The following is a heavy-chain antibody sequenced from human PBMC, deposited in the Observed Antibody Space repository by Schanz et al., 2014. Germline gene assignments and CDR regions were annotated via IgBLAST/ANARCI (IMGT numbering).Heavy chain of an antibody. J-gene: IGHJ4*02. CDR2: ISYDGSNK. D-gene: IGHD3-22*01. CDR3: AKDPSHGDYDYYFDY. V-gene: IGHV3-30*19. Sequence: VLLVESGGGLVKPGGSLRLSCAASGFIFSNYGMHWVRQAPGKGLEWVAVISYDGSNKYYADSVKGRFTISRDNSKNTLYLQMNSLRAEDTAVYYCAKDPSHGDYDYYFDYWGQGTLVTVSS. CDR1: GFIFSNYG.